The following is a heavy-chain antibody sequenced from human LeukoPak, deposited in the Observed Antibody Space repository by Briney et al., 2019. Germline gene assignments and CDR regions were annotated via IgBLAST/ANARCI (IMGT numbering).Heavy chain of an antibody. CDR1: GGTFSSYA. CDR2: IIPIFGTA. D-gene: IGHD3-3*01. V-gene: IGHV1-69*13. Sequence: SVKVSCKASGGTFSSYAISWVRQAPGQGLEWMGGIIPIFGTANYAQKFQDRVTITADESTSTAYMELSSLRSEDTAVYYCALEWLSEYFDYWGQGTLVTVSS. CDR3: ALEWLSEYFDY. J-gene: IGHJ4*02.